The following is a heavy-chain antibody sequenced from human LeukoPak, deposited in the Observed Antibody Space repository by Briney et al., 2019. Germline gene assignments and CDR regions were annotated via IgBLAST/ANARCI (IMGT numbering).Heavy chain of an antibody. J-gene: IGHJ4*02. CDR3: AREVEATPYYFDY. CDR1: GYSISSGYY. D-gene: IGHD1-26*01. V-gene: IGHV4-38-2*02. CDR2: IYHSGST. Sequence: SETLSLTCTVSGYSISSGYYWGWIRQPPGKGLEWIGSIYHSGSTYCNPSLKSRVTISVDTSKNQFSLKLSSVTAADTAVYYCAREVEATPYYFDYWGQGTLVTVSS.